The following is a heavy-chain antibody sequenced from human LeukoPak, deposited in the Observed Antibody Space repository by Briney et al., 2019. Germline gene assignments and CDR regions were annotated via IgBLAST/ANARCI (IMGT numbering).Heavy chain of an antibody. CDR1: GFTFDDYA. V-gene: IGHV3-43*02. CDR2: ISGDGGST. J-gene: IGHJ4*02. Sequence: GGSLRLSCAASGFTFDDYAMHWVRQAPGKGLEWVSLISGDGGSTYYADSVKGRFTISRDNAKSSLYLQMNSLGAEDTAVYSCARALIVVGSYFDYWGQGTLVTVSS. CDR3: ARALIVVGSYFDY. D-gene: IGHD2-15*01.